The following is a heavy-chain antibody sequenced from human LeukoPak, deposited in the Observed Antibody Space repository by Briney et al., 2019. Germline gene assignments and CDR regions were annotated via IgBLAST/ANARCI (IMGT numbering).Heavy chain of an antibody. D-gene: IGHD4-17*01. V-gene: IGHV3-74*01. CDR1: GFTFRSYW. J-gene: IGHJ4*02. Sequence: GGSLRLSCAASGFTFRSYWMHWVRQAPGKGLVWVSHIDTDGSTATYADSVRGRFTISRDNAKNTLYLQMNSLRVEDTAVYYCARRGESTNYGDYRFDSWGQGTPVIVSS. CDR3: ARRGESTNYGDYRFDS. CDR2: IDTDGSTA.